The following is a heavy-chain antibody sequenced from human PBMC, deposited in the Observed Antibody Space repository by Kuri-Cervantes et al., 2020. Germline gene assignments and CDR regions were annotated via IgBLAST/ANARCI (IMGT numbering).Heavy chain of an antibody. CDR3: ARVGGYYDILTGYYWDYYYMDV. CDR1: GFTFDDYG. CDR2: ISSSSSYI. Sequence: GESLKISCAASGFTFDDYGMNWVRQAPGKGLEWVSSISSSSSYIYYADSVKGRFTISRDNAKNSLYLQMNSLRAEDTAVYYCARVGGYYDILTGYYWDYYYMDVWGKGTTVTVSS. V-gene: IGHV3-21*01. J-gene: IGHJ6*03. D-gene: IGHD3-9*01.